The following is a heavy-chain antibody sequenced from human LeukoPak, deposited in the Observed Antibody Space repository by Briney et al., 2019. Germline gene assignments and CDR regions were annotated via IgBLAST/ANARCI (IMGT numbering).Heavy chain of an antibody. Sequence: SETLSLTCTVSGGSISSYYWSWIRQPPWKGLEWIGYIYYSGSTKYNPSFKSRVTISVDTSKNQFSLKLISVTAADTAVYYCATVVRDDILTGYYIDYWGQGTLVTVSS. CDR3: ATVVRDDILTGYYIDY. J-gene: IGHJ4*02. CDR1: GGSISSYY. CDR2: IYYSGST. V-gene: IGHV4-59*01. D-gene: IGHD3-9*01.